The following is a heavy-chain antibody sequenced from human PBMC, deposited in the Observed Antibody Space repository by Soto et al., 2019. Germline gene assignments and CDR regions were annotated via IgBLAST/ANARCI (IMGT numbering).Heavy chain of an antibody. Sequence: GGSLRLSCAASGFTFSSYSMSWVRQAPGKVLEWVANIRQDGSEKYYVDSVKGRFTISRDNAKNSLSLQMNSLRAEDTAMYYCLRDSHYIWGSYRPRPFDYWAQGTMVTVSS. D-gene: IGHD3-16*02. CDR3: LRDSHYIWGSYRPRPFDY. V-gene: IGHV3-7*04. CDR2: IRQDGSEK. J-gene: IGHJ4*02. CDR1: GFTFSSYS.